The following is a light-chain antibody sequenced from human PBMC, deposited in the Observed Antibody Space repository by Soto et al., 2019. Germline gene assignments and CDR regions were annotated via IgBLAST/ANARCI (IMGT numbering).Light chain of an antibody. V-gene: IGLV2-8*01. CDR2: EVS. CDR1: SSDVGGYNF. J-gene: IGLJ2*01. CDR3: SSYAGSNIVV. Sequence: QCALTQAPSESGSPGQSVTISCTGTSSDVGGYNFVSWYQQHPGKAPKLMIYEVSERPSGVPDRFSGSKSGNTASLTVSGLQAEDEADYYCSSYAGSNIVVFGGGTQLTVL.